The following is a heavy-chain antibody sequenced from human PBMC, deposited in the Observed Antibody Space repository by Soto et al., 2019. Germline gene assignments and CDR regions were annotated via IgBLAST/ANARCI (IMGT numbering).Heavy chain of an antibody. CDR1: GYIFTSYG. V-gene: IGHV1-18*01. D-gene: IGHD4-17*01. CDR2: ISAHNGKT. J-gene: IGHJ4*02. Sequence: QAHLVQSGPEVKKPGASVKVSCKGSGYIFTSYGIAWVRQAPGQGLARMGWISAHNGKTEYAQKFQGRVTVTRDTSTSTAYLELRSLRSDDTALYYCARGRYGDYWGQGALVTVSS. CDR3: ARGRYGDY.